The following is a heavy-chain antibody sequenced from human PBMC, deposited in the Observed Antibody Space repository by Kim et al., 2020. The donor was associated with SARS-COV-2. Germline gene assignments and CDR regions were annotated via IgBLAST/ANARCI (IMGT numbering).Heavy chain of an antibody. CDR1: GGTFSSYA. D-gene: IGHD3-22*01. J-gene: IGHJ6*02. V-gene: IGHV1-69*13. Sequence: SVKVSCKASGGTFSSYAISWVRQAPGQGLEWMGGIIPIFGATYYAPKFQGRVTITADESTSTAYMELSSLRSEDTAVYYCARSYDSRYYYGMDVWGQGTTVTVSS. CDR2: IIPIFGAT. CDR3: ARSYDSRYYYGMDV.